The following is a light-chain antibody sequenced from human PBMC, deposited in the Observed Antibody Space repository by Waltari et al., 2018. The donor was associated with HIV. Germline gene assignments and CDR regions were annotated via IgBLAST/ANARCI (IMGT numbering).Light chain of an antibody. CDR3: SSYTTSSTLV. CDR1: STDVGVYDY. J-gene: IGLJ3*02. Sequence: QSALTQPASVSGSPGQSITISCTGTSTDVGVYDYVSWYQQLPGKAPKLIIYEVNNRPSGVPGRFSGSKSANTASLTISGLQVEDEADYYCSSYTTSSTLVFGGGTKLTVL. V-gene: IGLV2-14*01. CDR2: EVN.